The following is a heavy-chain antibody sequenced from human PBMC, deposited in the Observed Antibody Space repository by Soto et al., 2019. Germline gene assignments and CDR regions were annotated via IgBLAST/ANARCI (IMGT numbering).Heavy chain of an antibody. CDR1: GFPFSSYA. V-gene: IGHV3-23*01. J-gene: IGHJ4*02. Sequence: PGGSLRLSCAASGFPFSSYAMSWVRQAPGKGLEWVSAISGSGGSTYYADSVKGRFTISRDNSKNTLYLQMNSLRAEDTAVYYCAKMDLADYSTRKYYFDYWGQGTLVTVSS. CDR2: ISGSGGST. CDR3: AKMDLADYSTRKYYFDY. D-gene: IGHD4-4*01.